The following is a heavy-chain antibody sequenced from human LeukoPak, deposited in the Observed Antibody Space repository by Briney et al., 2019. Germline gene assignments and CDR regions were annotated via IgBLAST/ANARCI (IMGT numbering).Heavy chain of an antibody. CDR2: IYYSGST. CDR1: GGSISSYY. CDR3: ARVWAAFFDI. D-gene: IGHD6-25*01. Sequence: SETLSLTCTVSGGSISSYYWSWIRQPPGKGLEWIGYIYYSGSTNYNPSLKSRVTISVDTSKNQFSLKLSSVTAADTAVYYCARVWAAFFDIWGQGTMVTVSS. J-gene: IGHJ3*02. V-gene: IGHV4-59*01.